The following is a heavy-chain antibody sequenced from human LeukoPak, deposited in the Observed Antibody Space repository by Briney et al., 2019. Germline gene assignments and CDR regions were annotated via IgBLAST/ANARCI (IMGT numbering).Heavy chain of an antibody. CDR2: IWYDGSNK. CDR1: GFTFSSYW. D-gene: IGHD6-13*01. Sequence: GGSLRLSCAASGFTFSSYWMSWVRQAPGKGLEWVAVIWYDGSNKYYADSVKGRFTISRDNSKNTLYLQMNSLRAEDTAVYYCARDRQQGWFDPWGQGTPVTVSS. J-gene: IGHJ5*02. V-gene: IGHV3-33*08. CDR3: ARDRQQGWFDP.